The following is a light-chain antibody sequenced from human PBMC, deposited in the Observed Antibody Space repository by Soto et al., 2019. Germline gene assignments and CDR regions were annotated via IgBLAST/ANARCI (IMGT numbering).Light chain of an antibody. CDR1: SSDVGGYNY. Sequence: QSALTQPASVSGSPGQSITISCTGTSSDVGGYNYVSWYQQHPGTSPKLMIYDVSNRPSGVSNRFSGSKSGNTASLTISGLQAEDEADYSCSSYPNTHTRLFGGGTKVTVL. V-gene: IGLV2-14*01. CDR2: DVS. J-gene: IGLJ2*01. CDR3: SSYPNTHTRL.